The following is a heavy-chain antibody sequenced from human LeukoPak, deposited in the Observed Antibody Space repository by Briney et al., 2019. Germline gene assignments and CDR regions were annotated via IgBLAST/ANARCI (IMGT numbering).Heavy chain of an antibody. CDR3: ARWRRGQPDAFDI. V-gene: IGHV3-21*01. CDR2: ISSSSSYI. Sequence: GGSLRLSCAASGFTFSSYSMNWVRQAPGKGLEWVSSISSSSSYIYYADSVKGRFTISRDNAKNSLYLQMNSLRAEDTAVYYCARWRRGQPDAFDIWGQGTMVTVSS. CDR1: GFTFSSYS. D-gene: IGHD3-3*01. J-gene: IGHJ3*02.